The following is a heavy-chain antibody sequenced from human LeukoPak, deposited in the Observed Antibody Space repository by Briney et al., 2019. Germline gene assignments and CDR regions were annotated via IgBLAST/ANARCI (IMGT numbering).Heavy chain of an antibody. V-gene: IGHV4-59*01. Sequence: SETLSLTCTVSGASTSAYYWSWIRQPPGKGLEWIGYSYSGGNANYNPSPKSRVTISIDTSENQFSPRLTSVTAADTAIYFCAHSKRGGGYYINAFAVWGQGALVTISS. CDR2: SYSGGNA. J-gene: IGHJ3*01. CDR3: AHSKRGGGYYINAFAV. D-gene: IGHD1-26*01. CDR1: GASTSAYY.